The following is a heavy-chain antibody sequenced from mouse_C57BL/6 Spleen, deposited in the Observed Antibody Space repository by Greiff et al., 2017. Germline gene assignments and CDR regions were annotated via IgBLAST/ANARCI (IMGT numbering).Heavy chain of an antibody. J-gene: IGHJ1*03. D-gene: IGHD1-1*01. V-gene: IGHV1-82*01. CDR3: ARGYYGSSWYFDV. Sequence: VQLQQSGPELVKPGASVKISCKASGYAFSSSWMNWVKQRPGKGLEWIGRIYPGDGDTNYNGKFKGKATLTADKSSSTAYMQLSSLTSADSAVYFCARGYYGSSWYFDVWGTGTTVTVSS. CDR2: IYPGDGDT. CDR1: GYAFSSSW.